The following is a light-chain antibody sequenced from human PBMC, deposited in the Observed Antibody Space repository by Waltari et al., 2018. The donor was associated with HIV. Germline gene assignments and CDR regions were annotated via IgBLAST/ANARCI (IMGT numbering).Light chain of an antibody. CDR2: WAS. Sequence: DIVMTQSPDSLAVSLGERATHNCKSSQGLLYSTKNQTFLAWYQQKPRQPPKLLIYWASVRGSGVPDRFSASGSETDFTLTINSLQAEDVALYYCQQYYHTLWTFGRGTKVEIK. CDR3: QQYYHTLWT. CDR1: QGLLYSTKNQTF. J-gene: IGKJ1*01. V-gene: IGKV4-1*01.